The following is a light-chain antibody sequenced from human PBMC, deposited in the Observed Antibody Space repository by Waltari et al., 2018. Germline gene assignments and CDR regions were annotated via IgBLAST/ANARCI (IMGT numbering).Light chain of an antibody. CDR1: SSDVGSYNR. CDR2: EVS. V-gene: IGLV2-18*02. J-gene: IGLJ3*02. Sequence: QPALTHPISVPGSPGHSGTISCTGTSSDVGSYNRVSWYQQPPGTAPKLRIYEVSNRAAGVLARLSAAKSVNTPSLDVAGLRAGDGAHYYCSSYTSRSTFGVFGGGTKLTVL. CDR3: SSYTSRSTFGV.